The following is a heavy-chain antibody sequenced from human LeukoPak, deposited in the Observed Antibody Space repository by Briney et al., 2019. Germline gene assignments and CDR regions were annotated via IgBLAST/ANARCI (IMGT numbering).Heavy chain of an antibody. Sequence: SGTLSLTCAVSGGSISSSNWWSWVRQPPGKGLEWIGEIYHSGSTSYNPSLKSRVTISVDKSKNQFSLKLSSVTAADTAVYYCVLRYFDWLFNPWGQGTLVTVSS. CDR2: IYHSGST. CDR1: GGSISSSNW. J-gene: IGHJ5*02. V-gene: IGHV4-4*02. CDR3: VLRYFDWLFNP. D-gene: IGHD3-9*01.